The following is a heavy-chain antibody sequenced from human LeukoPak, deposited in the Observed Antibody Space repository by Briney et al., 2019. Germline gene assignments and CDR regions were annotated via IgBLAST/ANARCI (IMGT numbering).Heavy chain of an antibody. CDR2: ISRSGSFT. Sequence: LGGSLRLSCAASGFSFTDYYMSWIRQAPGKGLEWISYISRSGSFTNYADSVKGRFTISRDNANNSLYLQMNSLRVEDTAVYYCASSGNGYWYFDLWGRGTLVTVSS. D-gene: IGHD2-8*01. CDR3: ASSGNGYWYFDL. V-gene: IGHV3-11*03. CDR1: GFSFTDYY. J-gene: IGHJ2*01.